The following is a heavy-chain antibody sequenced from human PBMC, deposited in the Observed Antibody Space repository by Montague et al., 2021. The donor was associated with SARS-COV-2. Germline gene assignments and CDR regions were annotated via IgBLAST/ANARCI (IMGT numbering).Heavy chain of an antibody. CDR1: GFTFSTYA. Sequence: SLRLSCAASGFTFSTYAMSWVRQAPGKGLEWVSRISKSGESTFYADSVKGRFTISRDNSKNTLYLQVNSLRAKDTAVYYCAKDRQLVGDDAFDIWGQGTMVTVSS. D-gene: IGHD6-13*01. J-gene: IGHJ3*02. CDR3: AKDRQLVGDDAFDI. V-gene: IGHV3-23*01. CDR2: ISKSGEST.